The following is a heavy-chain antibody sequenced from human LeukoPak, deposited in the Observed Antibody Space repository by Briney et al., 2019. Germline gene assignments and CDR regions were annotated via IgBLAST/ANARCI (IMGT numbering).Heavy chain of an antibody. CDR1: GGSFSGYY. D-gene: IGHD3-3*01. V-gene: IGHV4-34*01. Sequence: SETQSLTCGVYGGSFSGYYWSWIRQPPGKGLEWIGEINHSGSTNYNPSLKSRLTILVDTSKNQFSLKLSSVTAADTAVYYCARWSQWVNWFDPWGQGTLVTVSS. J-gene: IGHJ5*02. CDR2: INHSGST. CDR3: ARWSQWVNWFDP.